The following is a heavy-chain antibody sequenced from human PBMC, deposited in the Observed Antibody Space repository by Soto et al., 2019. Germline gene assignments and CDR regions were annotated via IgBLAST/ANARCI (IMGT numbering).Heavy chain of an antibody. J-gene: IGHJ4*02. D-gene: IGHD5-18*01. CDR3: ARRGDTAMGEYFDY. Sequence: SETLSLTCAVYGGSFSGYYWSWIRQPPGKGLEWIGEINHSGSTNYNPSLKSRVTISVDTSKNQFSLKLSSVTAADTAVYYCARRGDTAMGEYFDYWGQGTLVTVSS. CDR2: INHSGST. V-gene: IGHV4-34*01. CDR1: GGSFSGYY.